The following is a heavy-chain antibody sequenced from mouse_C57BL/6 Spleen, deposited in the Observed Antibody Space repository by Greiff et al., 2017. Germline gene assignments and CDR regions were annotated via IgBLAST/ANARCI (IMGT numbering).Heavy chain of an antibody. J-gene: IGHJ4*01. Sequence: QVQLQQSGAELARPGASVKLSCKASGYTFTSYGISWVKQRTGQGLEWIGEIYPRSGNTYYNEKFKGKATLTADKSSSTAYIELRSLTSEDSAVYVCARYDGYYAIDYWGQGTSVTVSS. V-gene: IGHV1-81*01. CDR3: ARYDGYYAIDY. CDR2: IYPRSGNT. D-gene: IGHD2-3*01. CDR1: GYTFTSYG.